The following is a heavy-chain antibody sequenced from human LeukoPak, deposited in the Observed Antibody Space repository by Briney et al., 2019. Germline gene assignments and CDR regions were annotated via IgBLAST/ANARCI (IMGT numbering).Heavy chain of an antibody. CDR2: IRSKPNNYAT. J-gene: IGHJ4*02. CDR1: GFTFTDFA. Sequence: GGSLRLSCAASGFTFTDFAMHWVRQASGKGLEWVGRIRSKPNNYATEYAASVKGRFTNSRDDSKNTANLQMNSLRTEDAAVYYCTGGDYWGQGTLVTVSS. V-gene: IGHV3-73*01. CDR3: TGGDY.